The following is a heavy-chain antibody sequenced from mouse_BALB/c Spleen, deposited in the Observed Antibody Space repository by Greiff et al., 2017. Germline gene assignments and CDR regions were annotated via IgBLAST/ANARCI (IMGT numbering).Heavy chain of an antibody. CDR3: ARVLLGDAMDY. J-gene: IGHJ4*01. CDR2: INPYNGAT. Sequence: VQLQQSGPELVKPGASVKISCKASGYSFTGYYMHWVKQSHVKSLEWIGRINPYNGATSYNQNFKDKASLTVDKSSSTAYMELHSLTSEDSAVYYCARVLLGDAMDYWGQGTSVTVSS. V-gene: IGHV1-31*01. D-gene: IGHD1-1*01. CDR1: GYSFTGYY.